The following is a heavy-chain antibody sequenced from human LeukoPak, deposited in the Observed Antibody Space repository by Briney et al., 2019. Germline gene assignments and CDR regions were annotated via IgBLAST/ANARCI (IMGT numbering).Heavy chain of an antibody. V-gene: IGHV3-30*01. CDR2: ISYDGSNK. Sequence: GRSLRLSCAASGFTFSSYAMHWVRHAPGKGLEWGAVISYDGSNKYYADSVKGRFTISRDNSKNTLYLQMNSLRAEDTAVYYYARALYSSSLYYFDYWGQGTLVTVSS. CDR3: ARALYSSSLYYFDY. J-gene: IGHJ4*02. D-gene: IGHD6-6*01. CDR1: GFTFSSYA.